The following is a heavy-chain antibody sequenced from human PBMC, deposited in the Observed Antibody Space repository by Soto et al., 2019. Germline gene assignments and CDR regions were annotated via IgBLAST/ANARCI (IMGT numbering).Heavy chain of an antibody. V-gene: IGHV4-39*01. CDR2: IYYSGST. D-gene: IGHD6-13*01. CDR1: GGSISSSSYY. J-gene: IGHJ6*02. Sequence: SETLSLTCTVSGGSISSSSYYWGWIRQPPGRGLEWIGSIYYSGSTKYSPSLKRRVTISVDTSKNQLSLKLSSVTAADPAVYYCARLSIAAAGTFYCGLDVWGPGTTVTVSS. CDR3: ARLSIAAAGTFYCGLDV.